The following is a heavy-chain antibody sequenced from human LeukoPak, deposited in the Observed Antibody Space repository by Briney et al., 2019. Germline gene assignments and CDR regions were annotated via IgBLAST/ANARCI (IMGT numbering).Heavy chain of an antibody. J-gene: IGHJ4*02. Sequence: GRSLRLSCAASGFTFSSYGMHWVRQAPGKGLEWVAVIWYDGSNKYYADSVKGRFTISRDNSKNTLYLQMSSLRAEDTAVYYCAKGGSYSSSWLDYWGQGTLATVSS. V-gene: IGHV3-33*06. D-gene: IGHD6-13*01. CDR2: IWYDGSNK. CDR1: GFTFSSYG. CDR3: AKGGSYSSSWLDY.